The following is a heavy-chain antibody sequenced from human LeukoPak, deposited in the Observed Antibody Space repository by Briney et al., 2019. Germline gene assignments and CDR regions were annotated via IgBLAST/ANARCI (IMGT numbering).Heavy chain of an antibody. D-gene: IGHD4-17*01. J-gene: IGHJ2*01. Sequence: GGSLRLSCAASGFTFSSYWMHWVRQAPGKGLVWVSRINSDGSSTSYADSVKGRFTISRDNAKNTLYLQMNSLRAEDTAVFYCARALRSRCLFDLWGRGALVTVSS. CDR1: GFTFSSYW. V-gene: IGHV3-74*01. CDR2: INSDGSST. CDR3: ARALRSRCLFDL.